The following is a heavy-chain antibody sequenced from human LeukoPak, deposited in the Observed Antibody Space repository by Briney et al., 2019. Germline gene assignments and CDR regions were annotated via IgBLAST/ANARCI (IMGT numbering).Heavy chain of an antibody. CDR3: ASGFRGQLGYFDY. V-gene: IGHV6-1*01. D-gene: IGHD1-1*01. CDR1: GDSVSSNSAA. Sequence: SQTLSLTCAISGDSVSSNSAAWNWIRQSPSRGLEWLGRTYYRSKWYNDYAVSVKSRITINPDTSKNQFSLKLSSVTAADTAVYYCASGFRGQLGYFDYWGQGTLVTVSS. CDR2: TYYRSKWYN. J-gene: IGHJ4*02.